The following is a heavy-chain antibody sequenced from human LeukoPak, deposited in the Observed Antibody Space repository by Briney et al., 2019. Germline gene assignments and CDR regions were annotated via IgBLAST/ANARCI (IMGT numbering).Heavy chain of an antibody. CDR3: ATGPTVTRLDY. J-gene: IGHJ4*02. D-gene: IGHD4-17*01. CDR2: INPSAGST. V-gene: IGHV1-46*01. CDR1: GYTFTSYY. Sequence: ASVKVSCKASGYTFTSYYMHWVRQAPGQGREWMGIINPSAGSTSYAQTFQGRVTMTRDTSTSTVYLELSSLTSEDTAVYYCATGPTVTRLDYWGQGTLVTVSS.